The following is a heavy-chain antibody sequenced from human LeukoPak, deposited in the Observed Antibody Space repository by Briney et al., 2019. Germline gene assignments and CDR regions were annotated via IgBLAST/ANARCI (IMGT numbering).Heavy chain of an antibody. CDR3: ARPRGYCSSGSCYAIDY. Sequence: GESLKISCKGSGYSFTSYWIGWVRQMPGKGLEWMGIIYCGDSELRYSPSFQGQVTISADRSISTAYLQWNSPKASDTAMYYCARPRGYCSSGSCYAIDYWGQGTLVTV. CDR1: GYSFTSYW. D-gene: IGHD2-15*01. J-gene: IGHJ4*02. V-gene: IGHV5-51*01. CDR2: IYCGDSEL.